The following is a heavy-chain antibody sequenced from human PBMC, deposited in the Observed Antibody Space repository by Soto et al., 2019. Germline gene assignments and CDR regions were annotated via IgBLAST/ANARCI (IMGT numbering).Heavy chain of an antibody. CDR1: GGSISSYY. CDR3: AAGVGAAKQYYFDY. J-gene: IGHJ4*02. CDR2: IYHSGST. V-gene: IGHV4-38-2*02. D-gene: IGHD1-26*01. Sequence: TCTVSGGSISSYYWGWIRQPPGKGLEWIWSIYHSGSTYYNPSLKSRVTISVDTSKNQFSLKLSSVTAADTAVYYCAAGVGAAKQYYFDYWGQGTLVTVSS.